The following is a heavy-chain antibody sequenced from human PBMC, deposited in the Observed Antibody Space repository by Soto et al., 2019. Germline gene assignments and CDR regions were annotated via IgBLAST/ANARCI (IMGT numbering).Heavy chain of an antibody. CDR1: GFTFNSYG. CDR2: IWYDGNTK. J-gene: IGHJ6*02. CDR3: ARPLVAPVAGPYYYGMDV. Sequence: GGSLRLSCTASGFTFNSYGFNWVRQAPGKGLEWVAVIWYDGNTKYYADSVKGRFTISRDNLRSTVYLQMNSLTAEDTAVYYCARPLVAPVAGPYYYGMDVWGQGTTVTVSS. V-gene: IGHV3-33*01. D-gene: IGHD6-19*01.